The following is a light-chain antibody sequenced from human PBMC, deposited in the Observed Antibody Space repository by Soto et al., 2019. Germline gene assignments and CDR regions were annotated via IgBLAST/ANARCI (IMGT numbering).Light chain of an antibody. V-gene: IGKV3-15*01. CDR2: AAS. Sequence: EIVVTQAPATLSVSPGERATLFCRASQSVSSNFAWYQQKPGQAPRLLIYAASTRATGCPARFSGSGSGTEFTLTISSLQSEDFAVYYCQQYKDGTLTFGGGTKVEIK. J-gene: IGKJ4*01. CDR3: QQYKDGTLT. CDR1: QSVSSN.